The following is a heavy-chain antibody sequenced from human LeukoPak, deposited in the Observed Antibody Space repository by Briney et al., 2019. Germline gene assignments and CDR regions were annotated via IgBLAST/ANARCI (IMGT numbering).Heavy chain of an antibody. D-gene: IGHD3-22*01. CDR2: IYYSGST. J-gene: IGHJ4*02. Sequence: SETLSLTCTVSGGSISSYYWSWIRQPPGKGLEWIGYIYYSGSTNYNPSLRSRVTISLDTSKNQFSLKLNSVSAADTAVYFCARNPYHSSGYQDYWGQGTLVTVSS. V-gene: IGHV4-59*08. CDR3: ARNPYHSSGYQDY. CDR1: GGSISSYY.